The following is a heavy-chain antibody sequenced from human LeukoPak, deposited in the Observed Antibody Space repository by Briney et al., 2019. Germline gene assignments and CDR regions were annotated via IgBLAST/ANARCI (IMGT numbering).Heavy chain of an antibody. J-gene: IGHJ6*02. CDR3: ARDIVATINDYYGMDV. V-gene: IGHV4-39*07. Sequence: SETLSLTCTVSGDSISGSNYYWGWIRQPPGKGLEWIGEINHSGSTNYNPSLKSRVTISVDTSKNQFSLKLNSVTAADTAVYYCARDIVATINDYYGMDVWGQGTTVTVSS. D-gene: IGHD5-12*01. CDR1: GDSISGSNYY. CDR2: INHSGST.